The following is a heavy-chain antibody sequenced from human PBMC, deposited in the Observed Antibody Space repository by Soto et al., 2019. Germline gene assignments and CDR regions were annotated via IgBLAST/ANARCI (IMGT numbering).Heavy chain of an antibody. CDR2: ISADNGNT. D-gene: IGHD2-2*01. CDR3: AREDIVVVPAAIPTYYYYGMDV. V-gene: IGHV1-18*01. Sequence: QVQLVQSGAEVKKPGASVKVSCKASGYTFTSYGISWVRQAPGQGLEWMGWISADNGNTNYAQKLQGRVTMTTDTSTSTAYMELRSLRSDDTAVYYCAREDIVVVPAAIPTYYYYGMDVWGQGTTVTVSS. CDR1: GYTFTSYG. J-gene: IGHJ6*02.